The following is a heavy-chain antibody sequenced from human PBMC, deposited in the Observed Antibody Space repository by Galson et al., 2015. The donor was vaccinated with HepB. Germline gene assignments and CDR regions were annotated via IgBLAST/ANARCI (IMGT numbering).Heavy chain of an antibody. CDR1: GDTLTDLS. Sequence: SVKVSCKVSGDTLTDLSMHWVRQAPGKGLEWMGGFDPEDGETIYAQKFQGRVSMTEDTSTDTASMVLSFLRSDDTAVYYCATDQGAVGATSAFDLWGQGTMVTVSS. CDR3: ATDQGAVGATSAFDL. J-gene: IGHJ3*01. V-gene: IGHV1-24*01. D-gene: IGHD1-26*01. CDR2: FDPEDGET.